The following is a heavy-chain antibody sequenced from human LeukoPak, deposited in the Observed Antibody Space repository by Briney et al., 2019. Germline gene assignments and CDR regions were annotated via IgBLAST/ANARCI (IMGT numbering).Heavy chain of an antibody. V-gene: IGHV3-69-1*02. CDR2: ISSSSTT. Sequence: GGSLRLSCAASGFTFSDYYMNWVRQAPGKGLEWVSSISSSSTTYYADSVKGRFTISRDNAKNSLYLQMNSLRAEDTAVYYCARDQTYYYDSSGYYPRFDYWGQGTLVTVSS. CDR1: GFTFSDYY. J-gene: IGHJ4*02. D-gene: IGHD3-22*01. CDR3: ARDQTYYYDSSGYYPRFDY.